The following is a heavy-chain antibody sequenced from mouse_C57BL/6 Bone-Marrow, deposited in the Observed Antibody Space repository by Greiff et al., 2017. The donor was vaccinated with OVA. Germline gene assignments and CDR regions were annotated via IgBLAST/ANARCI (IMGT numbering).Heavy chain of an antibody. CDR1: GFTFSSYG. J-gene: IGHJ4*01. Sequence: EVNVVESGGDLVKPGGSLKLSCAASGFTFSSYGMSWVRQTPDKRLEWVATISSGGSYTYYPDSVKGRFTISRDNAKNTLYLQMSSLKSEDTAMYYCASNEAMDYWGQGTSVTVSS. V-gene: IGHV5-6*01. CDR2: ISSGGSYT. CDR3: ASNEAMDY.